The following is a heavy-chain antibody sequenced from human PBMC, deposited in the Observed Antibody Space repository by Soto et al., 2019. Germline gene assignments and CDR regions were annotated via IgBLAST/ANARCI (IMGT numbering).Heavy chain of an antibody. D-gene: IGHD6-13*01. J-gene: IGHJ4*02. CDR3: ATSTAAAGNPEIDY. CDR1: GYTLTELS. V-gene: IGHV1-24*01. CDR2: FDPEDGET. Sequence: ASVKVSCKVSGYTLTELSMHWVRQAPGKGLEWMGGFDPEDGETIYAQKFQGRVTMTEDTSTDTAYMELSSLRSEDTAVYYCATSTAAAGNPEIDYWGQGTLVTVSS.